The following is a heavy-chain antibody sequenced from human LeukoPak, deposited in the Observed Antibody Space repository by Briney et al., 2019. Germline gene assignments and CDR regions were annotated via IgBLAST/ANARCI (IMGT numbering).Heavy chain of an antibody. D-gene: IGHD3-3*01. J-gene: IGHJ3*02. Sequence: PGGSLRLSCAASGFTFSNYWMHWVRQAPGKGLVWVSRIKSDGSRTDYADSVKGRFTISRDNAKNTLYLQMNSLRAEDTAVYYCASPEWLPDSIDIWGQGTMVTVSS. V-gene: IGHV3-74*01. CDR1: GFTFSNYW. CDR2: IKSDGSRT. CDR3: ASPEWLPDSIDI.